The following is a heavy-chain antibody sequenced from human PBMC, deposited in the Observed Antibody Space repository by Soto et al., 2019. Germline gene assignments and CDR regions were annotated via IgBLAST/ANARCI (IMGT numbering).Heavy chain of an antibody. CDR3: AAVAFGKRATTATVPVDY. CDR2: ISDNGGTT. Sequence: PGGSLRLSCAASEFTFSNYAMSWVRQAPGKGLEWVSSISDNGGTTYYADSVKGRFTISRDNSKNTLYLQMNSLRAEDTAVHYCAAVAFGKRATTATVPVDYWGQGTLVTVSS. CDR1: EFTFSNYA. V-gene: IGHV3-23*01. J-gene: IGHJ4*02. D-gene: IGHD4-17*01.